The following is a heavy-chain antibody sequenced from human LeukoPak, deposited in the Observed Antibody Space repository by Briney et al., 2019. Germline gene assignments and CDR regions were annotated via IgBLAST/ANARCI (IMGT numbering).Heavy chain of an antibody. J-gene: IGHJ6*02. V-gene: IGHV4-39*01. CDR1: GGSISMSTYY. D-gene: IGHD6-6*01. CDR3: ARFTRSSSSHYYYYAMDV. CDR2: IHFSGNS. Sequence: PSETLSLTCTVSGGSISMSTYYWGWIRQPPGKGLECIGSIHFSGNSYYSPSPSLKSRVTISVDTSKNQFSLNVISVTAADTAVYYCARFTRSSSSHYYYYAMDVWGQGTTVTVSS.